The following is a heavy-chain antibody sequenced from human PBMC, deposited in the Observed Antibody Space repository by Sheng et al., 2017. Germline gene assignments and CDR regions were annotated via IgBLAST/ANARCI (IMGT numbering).Heavy chain of an antibody. V-gene: IGHV3-21*01. Sequence: EVQLVESGGGLVKPGGSLRLSCAASGFTFSSYSMNWVRQAPGKGLEWVSSISSSSSYIYYADSVKGRFTISRDNAKNSLYLQMNSLRAEDTAVYYCARGPPYGDYLKWFDPWGQGTLVTVSS. CDR3: ARGPPYGDYLKWFDP. CDR2: ISSSSSYI. D-gene: IGHD4-17*01. J-gene: IGHJ5*02. CDR1: GFTFSSYS.